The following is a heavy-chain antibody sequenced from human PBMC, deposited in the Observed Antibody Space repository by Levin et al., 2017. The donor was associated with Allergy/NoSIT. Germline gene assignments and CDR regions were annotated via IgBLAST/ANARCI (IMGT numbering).Heavy chain of an antibody. J-gene: IGHJ5*02. CDR1: GGSISSYY. CDR2: IYYSGST. CDR3: ARHSSIAARPWWFDP. V-gene: IGHV4-59*08. D-gene: IGHD6-6*01. Sequence: SCTVSGGSISSYYWSWIRQPPGKGLEWIGYIYYSGSTNYNPSLKSRVTISVDTSKNQFSLKLSSVTAADTAVYYCARHSSIAARPWWFDPWGQGTLVTVSS.